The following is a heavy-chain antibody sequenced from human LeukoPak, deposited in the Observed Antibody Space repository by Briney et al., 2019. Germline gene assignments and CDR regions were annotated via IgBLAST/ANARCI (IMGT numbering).Heavy chain of an antibody. CDR1: GFTFSSYW. CDR2: IKQDGSEK. V-gene: IGHV3-7*03. CDR3: AKDISQGYTFGSIEEDY. D-gene: IGHD5-18*01. Sequence: HPGGSLRLSCEASGFTFSSYWMTWIRQAPGKGLEWVANIKQDGSEKYYVDSVKGRFTISRDNAKNSLYLQMNSLGADDTAVYFCAKDISQGYTFGSIEEDYWGQGTLVTVSS. J-gene: IGHJ4*02.